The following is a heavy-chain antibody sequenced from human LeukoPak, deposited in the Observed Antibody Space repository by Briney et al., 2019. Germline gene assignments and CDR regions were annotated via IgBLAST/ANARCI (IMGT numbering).Heavy chain of an antibody. CDR3: ARVRALGYCSGGSCYTRRADAFDI. CDR2: INPNSGGT. D-gene: IGHD2-15*01. Sequence: ASVKVSCKASGYTFTGYYMHWVRKAPGQGLEWMGWINPNSGGTNYAQKFQGRVTMTRDTSISTAYMELSRLRSDDTAVYYCARVRALGYCSGGSCYTRRADAFDIWGQGTMVTVSS. V-gene: IGHV1-2*02. J-gene: IGHJ3*02. CDR1: GYTFTGYY.